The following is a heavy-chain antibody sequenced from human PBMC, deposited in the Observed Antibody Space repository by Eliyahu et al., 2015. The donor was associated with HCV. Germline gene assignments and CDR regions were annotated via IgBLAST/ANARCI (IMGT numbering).Heavy chain of an antibody. Sequence: EVQLLESGGGLVQPGGSLRLSCAASGXTFSSHAMSWVRQAPGKGLEWVSGISSSGVSTYYADSVKGRFTISRDNSENTLDLQMNSLRAEDTAVYYCARKLLASAGIMGAYGMDVWGRGTTVTVSS. CDR2: ISSSGVST. D-gene: IGHD6-13*01. CDR3: ARKLLASAGIMGAYGMDV. V-gene: IGHV3-23*01. J-gene: IGHJ6*02. CDR1: GXTFSSHA.